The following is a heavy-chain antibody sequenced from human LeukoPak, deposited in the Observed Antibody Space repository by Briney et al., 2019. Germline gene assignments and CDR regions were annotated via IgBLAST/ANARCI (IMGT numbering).Heavy chain of an antibody. J-gene: IGHJ4*02. CDR2: INPYNGGT. V-gene: IGHV1-2*02. CDR1: GFRVSDYL. D-gene: IGHD1-1*01. Sequence: ASVKVSCKASGFRVSDYLIHWIRQAPGQGPQYMGWINPYNGGTHYSQHFQVRVTMTRDTSVSTVYMELTSLSSDDTAVYFCARGLFGTTWFDFWGQGTLVTVSS. CDR3: ARGLFGTTWFDF.